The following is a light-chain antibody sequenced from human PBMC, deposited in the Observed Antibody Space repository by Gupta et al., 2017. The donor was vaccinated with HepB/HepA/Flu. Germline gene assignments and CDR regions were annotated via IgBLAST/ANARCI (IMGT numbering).Light chain of an antibody. J-gene: IGKJ5*01. V-gene: IGKV2-28*01. CDR2: LGS. Sequence: DIVMTQSPLSLPVTPGEPASISCRSSQSLLHSNGYNYLDWYLQKPGQSPQLLIYLGSNRASGVPDRFSGSGSGKDFTLKISRVEAEDVGVYYCRQALQTKTFGQGTRLEIK. CDR3: RQALQTKT. CDR1: QSLLHSNGYNY.